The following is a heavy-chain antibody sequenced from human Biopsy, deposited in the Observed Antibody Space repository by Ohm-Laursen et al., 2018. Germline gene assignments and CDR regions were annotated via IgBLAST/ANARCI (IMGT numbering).Heavy chain of an antibody. CDR2: VYNGGIT. J-gene: IGHJ5*02. CDR1: GGSIISYY. Sequence: GTLSLTCSVSGGSIISYYWTWIRQPPGKGLEWIGHVYNGGITNYNPSLKSRVTISKDTSKNQFSLQVNSVTAADTAVYYCARTPRDSFWSGSYKRGLWFDPWGQGTLVIVPS. D-gene: IGHD3-3*01. V-gene: IGHV4-59*01. CDR3: ARTPRDSFWSGSYKRGLWFDP.